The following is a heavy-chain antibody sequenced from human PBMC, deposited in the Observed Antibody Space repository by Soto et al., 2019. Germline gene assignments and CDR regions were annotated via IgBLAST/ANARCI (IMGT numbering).Heavy chain of an antibody. CDR2: TIPLFGTA. V-gene: IGHV1-69*01. CDR3: SRGGQHPTPAYYFTIDV. CDR1: GGTFSTYS. D-gene: IGHD6-13*01. J-gene: IGHJ6*02. Sequence: QVQLVQSGAEVKKPGSSVKVSCKASGGTFSTYSISWVRQAPGQGLQWMGGTIPLFGTANYAQKFQGRLTITAYESTSTAYMELSSLRAEDTAVYYCSRGGQHPTPAYYFTIDVWGQGTTVTVSS.